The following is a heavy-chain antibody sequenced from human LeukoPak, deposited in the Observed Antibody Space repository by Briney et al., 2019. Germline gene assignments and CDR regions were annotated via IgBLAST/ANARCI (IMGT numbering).Heavy chain of an antibody. CDR2: IRSKTYGGTT. V-gene: IGHV3-49*03. CDR3: SRDWTIAAFDY. Sequence: GRSLRLSCTASGFTFGDYAMNWFRQAPGKGLEWVGLIRSKTYGGTTEYAASVKGRFSISRDDSKSIAYLQMNSLKTEDTALYYCSRDWTIAAFDYWGQGTLVTVSS. J-gene: IGHJ4*02. D-gene: IGHD6-6*01. CDR1: GFTFGDYA.